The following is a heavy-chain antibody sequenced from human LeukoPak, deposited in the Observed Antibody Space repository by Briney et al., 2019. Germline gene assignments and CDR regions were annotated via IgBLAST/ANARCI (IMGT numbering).Heavy chain of an antibody. D-gene: IGHD6-19*01. CDR3: ARGSSSGWYYYFDC. CDR1: GFTFSRFW. J-gene: IGHJ4*02. CDR2: IKQDGSER. Sequence: GGSLRLSCEASGFTFSRFWMSWVRQAPGKGLEWVANIKQDGSERYYVDSVKGRFTISRDNAKNSLYLQMSSLRAEDTALYYCARGSSSGWYYYFDCWGQGTLVTVSS. V-gene: IGHV3-7*01.